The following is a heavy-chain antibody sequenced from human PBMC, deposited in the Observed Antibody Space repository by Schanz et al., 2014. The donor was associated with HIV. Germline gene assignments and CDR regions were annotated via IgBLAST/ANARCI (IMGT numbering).Heavy chain of an antibody. Sequence: AQLVESGGGVVQPGGSLRLSCAASGFTFTSYSMNWVRQAPGKGLEWVSYISSSSSTIYYADSVKGRFTISRDNAKNSLYLQMKSLRDEDTAVYYCAREWVYYYYYGMDVWGQGTTVTVSS. CDR2: ISSSSSTI. CDR3: AREWVYYYYYGMDV. D-gene: IGHD6-13*01. CDR1: GFTFTSYS. J-gene: IGHJ6*02. V-gene: IGHV3-48*02.